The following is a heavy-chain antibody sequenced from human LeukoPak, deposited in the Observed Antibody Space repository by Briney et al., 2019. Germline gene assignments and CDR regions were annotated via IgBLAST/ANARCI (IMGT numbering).Heavy chain of an antibody. CDR2: IYYSGST. Sequence: SETLSLTCTVSGGSISSSSYYWGWIRQPPGTGLEWIGSIYYSGSTYYNPSLKSRVTISVDTSKNQFSLKLSSVTAADTAVYYCAREERCDFWVPAAKRGENWFDPWGQGTLVTVSS. D-gene: IGHD2-2*01. CDR3: AREERCDFWVPAAKRGENWFDP. V-gene: IGHV4-39*02. J-gene: IGHJ5*02. CDR1: GGSISSSSYY.